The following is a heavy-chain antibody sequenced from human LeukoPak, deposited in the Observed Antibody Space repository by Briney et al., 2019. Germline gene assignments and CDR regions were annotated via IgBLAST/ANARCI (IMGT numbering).Heavy chain of an antibody. CDR2: LYYTGST. CDR1: GGSITSNSYY. Sequence: SETLSLTCTVSGGSITSNSYYWGWIRQPPGKGLAWIGSLYYTGSTYYNPSLKSRVTISVDTSKNQFSLKLNFVTAADTAVYYCARQSPIDDFWSGYSSGSDYWGQGTLVTVSS. CDR3: ARQSPIDDFWSGYSSGSDY. J-gene: IGHJ4*02. D-gene: IGHD3-3*01. V-gene: IGHV4-39*01.